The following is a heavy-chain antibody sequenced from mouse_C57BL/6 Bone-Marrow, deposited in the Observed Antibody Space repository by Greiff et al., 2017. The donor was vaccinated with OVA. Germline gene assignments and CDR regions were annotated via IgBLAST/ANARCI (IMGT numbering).Heavy chain of an antibody. Sequence: EVQGVESGGGLVQSGRSLRLSCAPSGFTFSDFYMEWVRQAPGKGLEWIAASRNKANDYTTEYSASVKGRFIVSRDTSQSILYLQMNALRAEDTAIYYCARDAGTTGAMDYWGQGTSVTVSS. CDR2: SRNKANDYTT. CDR3: ARDAGTTGAMDY. CDR1: GFTFSDFY. D-gene: IGHD1-1*01. V-gene: IGHV7-1*01. J-gene: IGHJ4*01.